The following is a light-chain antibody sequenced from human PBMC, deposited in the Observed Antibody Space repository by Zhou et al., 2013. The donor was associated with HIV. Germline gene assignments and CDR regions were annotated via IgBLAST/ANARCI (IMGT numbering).Light chain of an antibody. Sequence: EIVLTQSPGTLSLSPGERVILSCRASQSVSSNYIAWYQQKFGQAPRLLIYGASSRATGIPDRFSGSGSGTDFTLTISRLEPEDFAVYYCQQYGSPCTFGPGTKVDIK. J-gene: IGKJ3*01. CDR2: GAS. CDR3: QQYGSPCT. CDR1: QSVSSNY. V-gene: IGKV3-20*01.